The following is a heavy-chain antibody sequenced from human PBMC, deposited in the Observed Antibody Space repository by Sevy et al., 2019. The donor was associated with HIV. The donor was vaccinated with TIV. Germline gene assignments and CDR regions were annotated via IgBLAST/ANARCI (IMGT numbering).Heavy chain of an antibody. J-gene: IGHJ4*02. V-gene: IGHV3-48*02. CDR1: GFTFRDYP. CDR3: AREHTGSFPDF. CDR2: ISHASDSI. Sequence: GGSLRLSCAASGFTFRDYPMNWIRQAPGKGLEWLSYISHASDSIYYADSVMGRFTVSRDNAKNSLYLQMDRLSDEDTAIYYCAREHTGSFPDFWGQGTLVTVSS. D-gene: IGHD1-26*01.